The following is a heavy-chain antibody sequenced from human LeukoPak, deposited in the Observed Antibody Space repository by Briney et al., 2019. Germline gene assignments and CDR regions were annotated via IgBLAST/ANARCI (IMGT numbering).Heavy chain of an antibody. V-gene: IGHV3-21*01. Sequence: GGSLRLSCAASGFTFSSYSMNWVRQAPGKGLEWVSSISSSSSYIYYADSVKGRFTTSRDNAKNSLYLQMNSLRAEDTAVYYCARSKYRYSSSWYPPFFDYWGQGTLVTVSS. CDR3: ARSKYRYSSSWYPPFFDY. CDR2: ISSSSSYI. CDR1: GFTFSSYS. D-gene: IGHD6-13*01. J-gene: IGHJ4*02.